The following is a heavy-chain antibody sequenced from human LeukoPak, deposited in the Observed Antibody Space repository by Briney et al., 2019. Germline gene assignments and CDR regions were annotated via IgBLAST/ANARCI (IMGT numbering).Heavy chain of an antibody. Sequence: PGGSLRLSCAASGFTFDDYAMHWVRQAPGKGLEWVSLIGGDGGSTYYADSVKGRFTISRDNSKNSLYLLITGLTTEDTALYYCAKDIKENFQHWGQGTLVTVSS. J-gene: IGHJ1*01. CDR1: GFTFDDYA. CDR2: IGGDGGST. CDR3: AKDIKENFQH. V-gene: IGHV3-43*02.